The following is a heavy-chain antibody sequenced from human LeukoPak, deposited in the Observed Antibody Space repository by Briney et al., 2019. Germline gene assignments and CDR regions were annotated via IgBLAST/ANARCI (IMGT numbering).Heavy chain of an antibody. Sequence: GASVKVSCKASGYTFTGYYMHWVRQAPGQGLEWMGWINPNSGGTNYAQKFQGRVTMTRDTSISTAYMELSRLRSDDTAVYYCARVHYYGSGSYYNEENWFDPWGQGTLVTVSS. CDR1: GYTFTGYY. CDR3: ARVHYYGSGSYYNEENWFDP. J-gene: IGHJ5*02. CDR2: INPNSGGT. V-gene: IGHV1-2*02. D-gene: IGHD3-10*01.